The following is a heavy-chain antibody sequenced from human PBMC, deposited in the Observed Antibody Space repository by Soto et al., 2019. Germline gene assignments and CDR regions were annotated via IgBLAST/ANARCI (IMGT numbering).Heavy chain of an antibody. D-gene: IGHD1-26*01. V-gene: IGHV1-46*01. Sequence: GSVKVSCKASGYTFTTYYLHWVRQAPGQGLEWMGFINPSGGSTSYALKFQGRVTMTTDTSTSTLYMELSSLRSEDTAAYYGARNVNSGLDYWGQGSLVTVSS. CDR1: GYTFTTYY. J-gene: IGHJ4*02. CDR3: ARNVNSGLDY. CDR2: INPSGGST.